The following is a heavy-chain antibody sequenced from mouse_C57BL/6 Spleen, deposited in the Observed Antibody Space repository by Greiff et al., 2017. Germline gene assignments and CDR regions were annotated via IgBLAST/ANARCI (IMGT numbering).Heavy chain of an antibody. CDR2: IRSKSNNYAT. D-gene: IGHD3-2*02. V-gene: IGHV10-1*01. CDR1: GFSFNTYA. Sequence: DVQLVESGGGLVQPKGSLKLSCAASGFSFNTYAMNWVRQAPGKGLEWVARIRSKSNNYATYYADSVKDRFTISRDDSESMLYLQMNNLKTEDTAMYYCVRQEKQAYFDYWGQGTTLTVSS. J-gene: IGHJ2*01. CDR3: VRQEKQAYFDY.